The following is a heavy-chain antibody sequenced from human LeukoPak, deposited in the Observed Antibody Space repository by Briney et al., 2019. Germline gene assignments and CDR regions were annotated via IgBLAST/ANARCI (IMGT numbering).Heavy chain of an antibody. D-gene: IGHD3-16*02. CDR2: ISSSGSTI. CDR1: GFTFSSYE. Sequence: GGSLRLSCAASGFTFSSYEMNWVRQAPGKGLEWVSYISSSGSTIYYADSVKGRFTISRDNSKNTLYLQMNSLRAEDTAVYYCAKVDDYVWGSYRSYFDYWGQGTLVTVSS. V-gene: IGHV3-48*03. CDR3: AKVDDYVWGSYRSYFDY. J-gene: IGHJ4*02.